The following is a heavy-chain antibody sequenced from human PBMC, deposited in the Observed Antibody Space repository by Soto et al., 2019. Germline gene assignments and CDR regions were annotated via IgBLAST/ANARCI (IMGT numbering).Heavy chain of an antibody. J-gene: IGHJ4*02. V-gene: IGHV4-59*01. CDR2: IYYSGGT. Sequence: SETLSLTCTVTGGSLSGYYWMWIRQPPGKGLEWMGYIYYSGGTNYNPSLQSRVTMSVDTSKNQFSLKLSSVTAADTAVYYCARESPGAGHFDYWGQGTPVTVSS. CDR1: GGSLSGYY. CDR3: ARESPGAGHFDY. D-gene: IGHD1-26*01.